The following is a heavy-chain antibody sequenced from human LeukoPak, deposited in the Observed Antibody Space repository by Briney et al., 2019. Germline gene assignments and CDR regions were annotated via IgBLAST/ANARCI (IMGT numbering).Heavy chain of an antibody. CDR1: GGSISSYY. D-gene: IGHD2-15*01. CDR2: IYYSGST. Sequence: SETLSLTCAVSGGSISSYYWSWIRQPPGKGLEWIGYIYYSGSTNYNPSLKSRVTMSVDTSKNQFSLKLNSVTAADTAVYYCALRGYCSGNNCYSDYWGQGTLVTVSS. CDR3: ALRGYCSGNNCYSDY. V-gene: IGHV4-59*12. J-gene: IGHJ4*02.